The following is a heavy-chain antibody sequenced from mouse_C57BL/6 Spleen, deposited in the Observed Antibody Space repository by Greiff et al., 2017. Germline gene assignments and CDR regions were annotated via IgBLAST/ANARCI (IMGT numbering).Heavy chain of an antibody. CDR2: IDPSDSYT. D-gene: IGHD2-4*01. J-gene: IGHJ3*01. Sequence: VQVVESGAELVRPGTSVKLSCKASGYTFTSYWMPWVKQRPGQGLEWIGVIDPSDSYTNYNEKFKGKATLTVDTSSSTAYMQLSSLTSEDSAVYYCARDYDVSLFAYWGQGTLVTVSA. CDR1: GYTFTSYW. CDR3: ARDYDVSLFAY. V-gene: IGHV1-59*01.